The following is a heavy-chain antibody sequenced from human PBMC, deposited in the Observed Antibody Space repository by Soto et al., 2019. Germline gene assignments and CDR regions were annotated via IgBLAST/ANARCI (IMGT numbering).Heavy chain of an antibody. CDR2: ISSDGGLS. D-gene: IGHD2-21*02. CDR3: AREVVTTKWYFDN. J-gene: IGHJ4*02. CDR1: GFAFSSYS. Sequence: GGSLRLSCATSGFAFSSYSMHWFRQAPGKELEWVAVISSDGGLSFYADSVKGRFIISRDNPKGTVFLQMNSLRLEDTAVYYSAREVVTTKWYFDNWGQGMMVKVPS. V-gene: IGHV3-30-3*01.